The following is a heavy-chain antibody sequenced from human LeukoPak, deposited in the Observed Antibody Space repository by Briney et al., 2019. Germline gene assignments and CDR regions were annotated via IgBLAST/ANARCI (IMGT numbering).Heavy chain of an antibody. CDR2: INPRDGST. V-gene: IGHV1-46*02. CDR1: GHTPNNHF. J-gene: IGHJ4*02. Sequence: GASVKVSCKSSGHTPNNHFIHWVRQAPGQGLEWMGMINPRDGSTRTLQRFQGRLTMARDTSTSTLYMGLSSLRSEDTATYFCARGADQEFDFWGQGTLVTVSS. CDR3: ARGADQEFDF.